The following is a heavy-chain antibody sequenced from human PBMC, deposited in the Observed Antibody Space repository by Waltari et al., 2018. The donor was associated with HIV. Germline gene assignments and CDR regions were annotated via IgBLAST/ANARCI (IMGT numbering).Heavy chain of an antibody. D-gene: IGHD3-22*01. J-gene: IGHJ4*02. CDR2: IYPGDSDT. CDR1: GYSFTSYW. Sequence: EVQLVKSGAEVKKPGESLKISCKAYGYSFTSYWNGWGSQMHGKGLEWMGIIYPGDSDTRYSPSFQVQVTISADKSISTAYLQWSSLKASDTAMYYCATSRSTYYDTCGYFYYWGQGTLVTVSS. CDR3: ATSRSTYYDTCGYFYY. V-gene: IGHV5-51*03.